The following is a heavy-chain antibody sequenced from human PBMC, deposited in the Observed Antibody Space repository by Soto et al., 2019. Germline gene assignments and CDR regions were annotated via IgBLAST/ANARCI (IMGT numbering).Heavy chain of an antibody. J-gene: IGHJ6*03. CDR2: ISSSSSYI. V-gene: IGHV3-21*01. CDR1: GLTFSSHS. CDR3: ARESPGINIVVVTAAQYYYYYLEV. D-gene: IGHD2-2*01. Sequence: GGSLRLSCAASGLTFSSHSMNSVRQAPGKGLEWVSSISSSSSYIYYADSVKGRFTISRDNAKNSLYLQMNSLRAEDTAVYYCARESPGINIVVVTAAQYYYYYLEVWGKGTTVTVSS.